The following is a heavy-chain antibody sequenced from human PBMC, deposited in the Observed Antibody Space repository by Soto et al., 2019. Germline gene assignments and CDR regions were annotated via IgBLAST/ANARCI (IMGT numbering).Heavy chain of an antibody. D-gene: IGHD6-19*01. CDR2: INAGNGNT. J-gene: IGHJ4*02. CDR1: GYTFTGYA. Sequence: GASVKVSCKASGYTFTGYAMHWVRQAPGQRLEWMGWINAGNGNTKYSQKFQGRDTINRDTSASTAYMEMSSLRSEDTAVYYCARAVAVAADFDYWGQGTLVTVPS. V-gene: IGHV1-3*01. CDR3: ARAVAVAADFDY.